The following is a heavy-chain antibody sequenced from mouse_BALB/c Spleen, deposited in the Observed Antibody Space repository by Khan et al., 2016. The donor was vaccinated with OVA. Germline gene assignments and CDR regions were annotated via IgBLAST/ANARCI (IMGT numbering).Heavy chain of an antibody. CDR1: GYSFTGYN. J-gene: IGHJ2*01. CDR2: IDPYYGGA. D-gene: IGHD2-10*02. CDR3: TRGYGNYVRYYFDY. Sequence: VQLQQSGPELEKPGASVKISCKASGYSFTGYNMNWVKQSNGKSLEWIGNIDPYYGGATYNQKFKGKATFTVDKSSSTAYMQLKSLTSEDSAVYYCTRGYGNYVRYYFDYWGQGTTLTVSS. V-gene: IGHV1-39*01.